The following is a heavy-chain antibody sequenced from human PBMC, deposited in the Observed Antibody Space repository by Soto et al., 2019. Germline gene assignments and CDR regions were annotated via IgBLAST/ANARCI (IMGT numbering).Heavy chain of an antibody. V-gene: IGHV3-33*01. J-gene: IGHJ4*02. Sequence: QVQLVESGGGVVQPGRSLRLSCAASGFTFSSYGMHWVRQAPGKGLEWVAVIWYDGSNKYYADSVKGRFTISRDNSNNTLYLQLNSLRAEDTAVDYCASEGEYGVYVPYYFGCWGQGTLVTVSS. CDR1: GFTFSSYG. CDR3: ASEGEYGVYVPYYFGC. D-gene: IGHD3-16*01. CDR2: IWYDGSNK.